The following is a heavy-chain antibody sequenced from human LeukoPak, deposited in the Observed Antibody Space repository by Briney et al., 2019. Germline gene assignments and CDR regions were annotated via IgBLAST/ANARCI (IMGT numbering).Heavy chain of an antibody. Sequence: SVKVSCKASGGTFSSYAISWVRQAPGQGLEWMGGIIPIFGTANYAQKFQGRVTITADESTSTAYMELSSLRSEDTAVYYCATAAPGIAVADYWGQGTLVTVSS. CDR2: IIPIFGTA. V-gene: IGHV1-69*01. J-gene: IGHJ4*02. CDR3: ATAAPGIAVADY. D-gene: IGHD6-19*01. CDR1: GGTFSSYA.